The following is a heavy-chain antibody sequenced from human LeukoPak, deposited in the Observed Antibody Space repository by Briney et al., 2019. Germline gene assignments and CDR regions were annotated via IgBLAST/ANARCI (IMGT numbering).Heavy chain of an antibody. CDR1: GGSFSSYY. J-gene: IGHJ4*02. Sequence: SETLSLTCSVSGGSFSSYYWSWIRQPAGKGLEGIGRIYFSGSTNYNPSLKSRLTMSVDTSKNQFSLKLSSVTAADTAMYYCARDYYDSRGYYSFDYWGQGTLVTVSS. V-gene: IGHV4-4*07. D-gene: IGHD3-22*01. CDR2: IYFSGST. CDR3: ARDYYDSRGYYSFDY.